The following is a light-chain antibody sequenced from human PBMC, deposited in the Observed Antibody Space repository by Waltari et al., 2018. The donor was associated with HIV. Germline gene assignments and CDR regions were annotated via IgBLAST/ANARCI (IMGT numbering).Light chain of an antibody. V-gene: IGKV1-39*01. CDR3: QQSYGTPRT. J-gene: IGKJ2*01. CDR1: QSISIY. Sequence: DIQMTQSPSSLSASVNDRVTITCRASQSISIYLNWYQQKPGKPPKLLIRAASTLQSGVPSRFSGSGSGTDFTLTISSLQPEDFASYYCQQSYGTPRTFGQGTRLEIK. CDR2: AAS.